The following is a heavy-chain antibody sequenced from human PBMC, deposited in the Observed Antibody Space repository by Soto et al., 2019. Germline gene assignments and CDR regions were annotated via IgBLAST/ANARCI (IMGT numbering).Heavy chain of an antibody. D-gene: IGHD3-10*01. J-gene: IGHJ4*02. V-gene: IGHV4-39*01. CDR3: ARHFVAVVIKGWGY. Sequence: ETLSLTCNVSGGSIDRTNYYCAWLRQPPGKGLEWIGTTYYNGNAYYNPSLKSRVSMSVDTSKNQFSLKLVSVTAADTAVYYCARHFVAVVIKGWGYWGQGTLVTVSS. CDR1: GGSIDRTNYY. CDR2: TYYNGNA.